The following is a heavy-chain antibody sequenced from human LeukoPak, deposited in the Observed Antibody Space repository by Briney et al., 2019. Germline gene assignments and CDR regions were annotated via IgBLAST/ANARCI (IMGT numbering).Heavy chain of an antibody. Sequence: GGSLRLSCAASGFTFSSYSMNWVRQAPGKGLEWVSAISSSSSYTYYADSVKGRFTITRDNAKNSLYLQMNSLRAEDTAVYYCARALQLVHNWFDPWGQGTLVTVSS. J-gene: IGHJ5*02. CDR3: ARALQLVHNWFDP. D-gene: IGHD6-13*01. CDR2: ISSSSSYT. V-gene: IGHV3-21*01. CDR1: GFTFSSYS.